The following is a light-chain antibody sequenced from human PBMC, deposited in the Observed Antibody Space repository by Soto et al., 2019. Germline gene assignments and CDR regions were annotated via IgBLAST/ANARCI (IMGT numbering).Light chain of an antibody. J-gene: IGLJ2*01. CDR1: SSNIGAGYD. CDR2: GNS. V-gene: IGLV1-40*01. Sequence: QSVLTQPPSVSGAPGQRVTISCTGSSSNIGAGYDVHWYHQLPGTAPKLLIYGNSNRPSGVPDRFSGSKSGTSASLAITGLQAEDEADYYCQSYDSSLRRVVFGGGTKLTVL. CDR3: QSYDSSLRRVV.